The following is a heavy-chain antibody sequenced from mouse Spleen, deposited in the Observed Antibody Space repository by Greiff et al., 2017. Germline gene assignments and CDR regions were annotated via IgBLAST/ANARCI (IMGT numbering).Heavy chain of an antibody. J-gene: IGHJ2*01. Sequence: QVQLQQSGPELVKPGASVKISCKASGYSFTSYYIHWVKQRPGQGLEWIGWIFPGSGNTKYNEKFKGKATLTADTSSSTAYMQLSSLTSEDSAVYFCARPLTGRFYYFDYWGQGTTLTVSS. CDR2: IFPGSGNT. V-gene: IGHV1-66*01. D-gene: IGHD4-1*01. CDR3: ARPLTGRFYYFDY. CDR1: GYSFTSYY.